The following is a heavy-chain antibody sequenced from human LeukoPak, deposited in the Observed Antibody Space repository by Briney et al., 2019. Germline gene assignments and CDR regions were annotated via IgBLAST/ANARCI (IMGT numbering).Heavy chain of an antibody. J-gene: IGHJ3*02. CDR2: ISRNSGSI. CDR3: AKGVRITMVRGAFDI. Sequence: GGSLRLSCAASGFTFDDYAMHWVRQAPGKGLEWVSGISRNSGSIGYADSVKGRFTISRDNAKNSLYLQMNSLRAEDTALYYCAKGVRITMVRGAFDIWGKGTMVTVSS. V-gene: IGHV3-9*01. D-gene: IGHD3-10*01. CDR1: GFTFDDYA.